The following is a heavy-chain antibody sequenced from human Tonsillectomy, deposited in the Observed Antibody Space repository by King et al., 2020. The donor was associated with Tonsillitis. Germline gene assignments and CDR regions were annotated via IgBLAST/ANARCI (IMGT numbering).Heavy chain of an antibody. V-gene: IGHV1-69*01. Sequence: QLVQSGAEVRKPGSSVKVSCKASGGTFSSYAISWVRQAPGQGLEWMGGIIPFFGTANYAQKFQGRVTITADESTSTAYMELSSLRSEDTAVYYCARHNYDILTGYYHYYYYGMDVWGQGPAVTVSS. CDR1: GGTFSSYA. CDR2: IIPFFGTA. D-gene: IGHD3-9*01. CDR3: ARHNYDILTGYYHYYYYGMDV. J-gene: IGHJ6*02.